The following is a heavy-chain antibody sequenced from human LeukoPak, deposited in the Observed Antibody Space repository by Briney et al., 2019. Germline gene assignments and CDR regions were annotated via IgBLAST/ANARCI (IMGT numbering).Heavy chain of an antibody. CDR2: IYSGGST. V-gene: IGHV3-66*01. Sequence: GGSLRLSCAASGFTVSGNYMSWVRQAPGKGLEWVSVIYSGGSTYYADSVKGRFTISRDNSKNTLYLQMNSLRAEDTAVYYCARGRGGIAAAGTGKYYYYYMDVWGKGTTVTISS. CDR3: ARGRGGIAAAGTGKYYYYYMDV. D-gene: IGHD6-13*01. CDR1: GFTVSGNY. J-gene: IGHJ6*03.